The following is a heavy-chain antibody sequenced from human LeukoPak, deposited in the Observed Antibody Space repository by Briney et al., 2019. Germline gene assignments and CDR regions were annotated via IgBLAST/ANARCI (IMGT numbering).Heavy chain of an antibody. CDR2: ISSSSSYI. CDR1: GFTFSSYS. Sequence: MTGGSLRLSCAASGFTFSSYSMNWVRQAPGKGLEWVSSISSSSSYIYYADSVKGRFTISRDNAKNSLYLQMNSLRAEDTAVYYCARGKYQLLHNWFDPWGQGTLVTVSS. CDR3: ARGKYQLLHNWFDP. V-gene: IGHV3-21*01. J-gene: IGHJ5*02. D-gene: IGHD2-2*01.